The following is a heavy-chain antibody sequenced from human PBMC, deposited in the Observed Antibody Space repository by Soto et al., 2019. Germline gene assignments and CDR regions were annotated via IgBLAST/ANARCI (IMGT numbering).Heavy chain of an antibody. CDR1: GYTFTSYG. J-gene: IGHJ4*02. CDR2: ISAYNGNT. CDR3: ARSHGDYGGY. V-gene: IGHV1-18*01. D-gene: IGHD4-17*01. Sequence: QVQLVQSGAEVKKPGAPVKVSCKASGYTFTSYGISWVRQAPGQGLEWMGWISAYNGNTNYAEKLQGRITMTTDTPTSTVYMELRSLSSDDTAVYYCARSHGDYGGYWGQGTLVIVSS.